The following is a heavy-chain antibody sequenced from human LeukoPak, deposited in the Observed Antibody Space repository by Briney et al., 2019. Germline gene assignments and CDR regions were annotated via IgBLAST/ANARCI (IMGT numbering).Heavy chain of an antibody. CDR3: AKGRLVIPNDAFDI. CDR2: ISGSGGST. D-gene: IGHD3-9*01. CDR1: GFIFSSYA. Sequence: QAGGSLRLSCAASGFIFSSYAMSWVRQAPGKGLQWVSAISGSGGSTYNADSVKGRFTISRDNSKNTLYLQMNSLRAEDTAVYYCAKGRLVIPNDAFDIWGQGTMVTVSS. V-gene: IGHV3-23*01. J-gene: IGHJ3*02.